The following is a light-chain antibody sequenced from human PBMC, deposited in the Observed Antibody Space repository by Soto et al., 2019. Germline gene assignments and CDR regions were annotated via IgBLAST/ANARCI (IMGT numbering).Light chain of an antibody. Sequence: SYELTQPPSVSVSPGQTARITCSGDALANQIAYWYQQKPGQAPVLVIYKDXERPSGIPERXXXSXXXXXVXLXISGVQAEDEADYYCQSADRSGSYRVFAGGTKLTVL. CDR2: KDX. CDR3: QSADRSGSYRV. V-gene: IGLV3-25*03. CDR1: ALANQI. J-gene: IGLJ3*02.